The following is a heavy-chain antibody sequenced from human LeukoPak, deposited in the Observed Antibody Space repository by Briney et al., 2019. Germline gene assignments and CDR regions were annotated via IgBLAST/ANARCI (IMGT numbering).Heavy chain of an antibody. CDR2: ISSSSSYI. CDR3: ARDCPPPETDYMDV. D-gene: IGHD2-21*02. CDR1: GFTSSSYS. V-gene: IGHV3-21*01. Sequence: GGSLRLSCAASGFTSSSYSMNWVRQAPGKGLEWVSSISSSSSYIYYADSVKGRFTISRDNAKNSLYLQMNSLRAEDTAVYYCARDCPPPETDYMDVWGKGTTVTVSS. J-gene: IGHJ6*03.